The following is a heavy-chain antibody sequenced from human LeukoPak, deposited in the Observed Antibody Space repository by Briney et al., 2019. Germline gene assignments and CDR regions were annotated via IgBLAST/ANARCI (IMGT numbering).Heavy chain of an antibody. CDR3: ARDNPIGFGQLSASDY. J-gene: IGHJ4*02. CDR2: ISAGSSTI. CDR1: GFTFSTYS. D-gene: IGHD3-10*01. Sequence: GGSLSLSCAASGFTFSTYSMNWVRQAPGKGLEWVSYISAGSSTIYYADSVRGRFTISRDNAKNSLYLQMNSLRDEDTAVYYCARDNPIGFGQLSASDYWSQGTLVTVSS. V-gene: IGHV3-48*02.